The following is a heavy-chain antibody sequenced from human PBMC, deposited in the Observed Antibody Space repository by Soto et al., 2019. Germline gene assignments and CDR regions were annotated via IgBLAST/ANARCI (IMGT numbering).Heavy chain of an antibody. CDR2: INHSGST. V-gene: IGHV4-34*01. CDR1: GGSFSGYY. CDR3: ARGEGGFDY. D-gene: IGHD3-16*01. Sequence: SETLSLTXAVYGGSFSGYYWSWIRQPPGKGLEWIGEINHSGSTNYNPSLKSRVTISVDTSKNQFSLKLSSVTAADTAVYYCARGEGGFDYWGQGTLVTVSS. J-gene: IGHJ4*02.